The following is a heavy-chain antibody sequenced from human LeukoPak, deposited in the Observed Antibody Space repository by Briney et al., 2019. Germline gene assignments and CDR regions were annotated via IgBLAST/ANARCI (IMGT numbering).Heavy chain of an antibody. CDR1: GGTFGSYA. J-gene: IGHJ4*02. Sequence: SVKVSCKASGGTFGSYAISWVRQAPGQGLEWMGGIIPIFGTANYAQKFQGRVTITADESTSTANMELSSLRSEDTAVYYCARRRGSGSYYIDWGQGTLVTVSS. V-gene: IGHV1-69*13. CDR3: ARRRGSGSYYID. D-gene: IGHD3-10*01. CDR2: IIPIFGTA.